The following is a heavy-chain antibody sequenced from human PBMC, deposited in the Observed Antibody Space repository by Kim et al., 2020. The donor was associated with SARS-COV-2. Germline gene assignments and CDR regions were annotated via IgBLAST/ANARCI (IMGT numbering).Heavy chain of an antibody. CDR3: ARDQGYSGPLTTLAAAADDY. Sequence: ASVKVSCKASGYTFTGYYMHWVRQAPGQGLEWMGWINPNSGGTNYAQKFQGRVTMTRDTSISTAYMELSRLRSDDTAVYYCARDQGYSGPLTTLAAAADDYWGQGTLVTVSS. J-gene: IGHJ4*02. CDR1: GYTFTGYY. D-gene: IGHD6-13*01. V-gene: IGHV1-2*02. CDR2: INPNSGGT.